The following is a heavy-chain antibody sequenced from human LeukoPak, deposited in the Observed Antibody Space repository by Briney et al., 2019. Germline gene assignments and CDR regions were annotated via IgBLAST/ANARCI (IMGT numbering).Heavy chain of an antibody. CDR3: ARDPRLDLDY. CDR1: GFTFSDYY. V-gene: IGHV3-11*06. J-gene: IGHJ4*02. D-gene: IGHD6-19*01. CDR2: ISDTSTYT. Sequence: GGSLRLSCAASGFTFSDYYMSWIRQAPGKGLEWVSYISDTSTYTNYADSVKGRFTISRDNAKNSLYLQMNSLRAEDTAVYYCARDPRLDLDYWGQGTLVTVSS.